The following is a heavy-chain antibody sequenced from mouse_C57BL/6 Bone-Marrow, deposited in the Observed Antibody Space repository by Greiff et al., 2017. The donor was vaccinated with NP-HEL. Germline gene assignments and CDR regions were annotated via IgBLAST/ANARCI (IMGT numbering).Heavy chain of an antibody. CDR3: ARNYYGSSHPLDY. J-gene: IGHJ2*01. V-gene: IGHV1-81*01. CDR2: IYPRSGNT. CDR1: GYTFTSYG. Sequence: VQLQQSGAELARPGASVKLSCKASGYTFTSYGISWVKQRTGQGLEWIGEIYPRSGNTYYNEQFKGKATLTADKSSSTAYMELRSLTSEDSAVYFCARNYYGSSHPLDYWGQGTTLTVSS. D-gene: IGHD1-1*01.